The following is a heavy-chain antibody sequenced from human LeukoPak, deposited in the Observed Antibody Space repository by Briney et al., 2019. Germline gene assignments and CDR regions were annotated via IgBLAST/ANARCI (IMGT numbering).Heavy chain of an antibody. J-gene: IGHJ3*02. CDR2: IYYSGST. CDR3: ARALWFGELVAFDI. Sequence: SETLSLTCTVSGGSISSYYWSWIRQPPGKGLEWIGYIYYSGSTNYNPPLKSRVTISVDTSKNQFSLKLSSVTAADTAVYYCARALWFGELVAFDIWGQGTMVTVSS. D-gene: IGHD3-10*01. CDR1: GGSISSYY. V-gene: IGHV4-59*01.